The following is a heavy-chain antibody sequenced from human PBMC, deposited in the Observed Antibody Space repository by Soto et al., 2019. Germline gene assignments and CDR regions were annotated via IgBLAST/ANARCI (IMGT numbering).Heavy chain of an antibody. J-gene: IGHJ4*02. Sequence: SETLSLTCTVSGGSISSYYWSWIRQPPGKGLEWIGYIYYSGSTNYNPSLKSRVTISVDTSKNHFSLKLSSVTAADTAVYYCARHLYYYGSGSFDYWGQGTLVTVSS. CDR3: ARHLYYYGSGSFDY. D-gene: IGHD3-10*01. CDR1: GGSISSYY. V-gene: IGHV4-59*08. CDR2: IYYSGST.